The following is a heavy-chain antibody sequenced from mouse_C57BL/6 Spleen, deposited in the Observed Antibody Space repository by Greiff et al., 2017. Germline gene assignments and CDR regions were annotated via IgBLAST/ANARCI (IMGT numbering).Heavy chain of an antibody. Sequence: QVQLQQPGAELVMPGASVKLSCKASGYTFTSYWMHWVKQRPGQGLEWIGEIDPSDSYTNYNQKFKGKYTLTVDKSSSTAYMQLSSLTSEDSAVYYCARGTTVVAYYFDYWGQGTTLTVSS. CDR3: ARGTTVVAYYFDY. CDR1: GYTFTSYW. J-gene: IGHJ2*01. D-gene: IGHD1-1*01. CDR2: IDPSDSYT. V-gene: IGHV1-69*01.